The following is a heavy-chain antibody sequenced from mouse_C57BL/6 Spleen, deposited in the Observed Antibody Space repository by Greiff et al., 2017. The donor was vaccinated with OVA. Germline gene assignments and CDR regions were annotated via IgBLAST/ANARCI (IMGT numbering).Heavy chain of an antibody. CDR1: GYTFTSYW. D-gene: IGHD2-3*01. CDR3: ARRDLSRGAMDY. Sequence: QVQLQQPGAELVMPGASVKLSCKASGYTFTSYWMHWVKQRPGQGLEWIGEIDPSDSYTNYNQKFKGKSTLTVDKSSSTAYMQLSSLTSEDSAVYYCARRDLSRGAMDYWGQGTSVTVSS. CDR2: IDPSDSYT. J-gene: IGHJ4*01. V-gene: IGHV1-69*01.